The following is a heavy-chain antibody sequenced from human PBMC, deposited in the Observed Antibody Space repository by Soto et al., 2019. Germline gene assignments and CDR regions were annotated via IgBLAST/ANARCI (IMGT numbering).Heavy chain of an antibody. CDR2: INRDGSTT. Sequence: GGSLRLSCAASGFTFSRNWMNWVRQAPGEGLVWVARINRDGSTTTYADSVKGRFTISRDNAKNTLYLQMNSLRAEDTAVYYCAKGIAAACTVVRPFDYWGQGTLVTVSS. D-gene: IGHD6-13*01. CDR1: GFTFSRNW. CDR3: AKGIAAACTVVRPFDY. J-gene: IGHJ4*02. V-gene: IGHV3-74*03.